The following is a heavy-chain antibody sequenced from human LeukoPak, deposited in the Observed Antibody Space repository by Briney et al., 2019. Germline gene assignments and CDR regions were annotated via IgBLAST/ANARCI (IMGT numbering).Heavy chain of an antibody. V-gene: IGHV3-23*01. Sequence: GGSLRLSCAASGFTFSSYAMSWVRQAPGKGLEWVSGISGSGGSTYYADSVKGRFTISRDNSKNTLYLQMNSLRAEATAVYYCAKQHIREPLSYFDYWGQGTLVTVSS. CDR1: GFTFSSYA. D-gene: IGHD5-24*01. CDR2: ISGSGGST. CDR3: AKQHIREPLSYFDY. J-gene: IGHJ4*02.